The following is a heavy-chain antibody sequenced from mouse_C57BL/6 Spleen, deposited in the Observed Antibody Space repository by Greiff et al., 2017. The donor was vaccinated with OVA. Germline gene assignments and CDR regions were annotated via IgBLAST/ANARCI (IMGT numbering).Heavy chain of an antibody. J-gene: IGHJ4*01. D-gene: IGHD1-1*01. Sequence: LQESGPGLVKPSPSLSLTCSVTGYSITSGYYWNWIRQFPGNKLEWMGYISYDGSNNYNPSLKNRISITRDTSKNQFFLKLNSVTTEDTATYYCAREGERYMDYWGQGTSVTVSS. CDR3: AREGERYMDY. V-gene: IGHV3-6*01. CDR2: ISYDGSN. CDR1: GYSITSGYY.